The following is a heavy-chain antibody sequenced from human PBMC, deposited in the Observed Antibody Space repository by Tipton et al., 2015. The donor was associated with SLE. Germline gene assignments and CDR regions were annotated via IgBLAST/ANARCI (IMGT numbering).Heavy chain of an antibody. V-gene: IGHV4-39*07. D-gene: IGHD3-22*01. Sequence: LRLSCTVSGGSISNYYWGWIRQPPGKGLEWIASIYYTGSTYYDSSLKSRVTISVDTSRNQFSLRVTSVTAADTAVYYCARADSSGSILSDYWGQGTLVTVSS. J-gene: IGHJ4*02. CDR2: IYYTGST. CDR1: GGSISNYY. CDR3: ARADSSGSILSDY.